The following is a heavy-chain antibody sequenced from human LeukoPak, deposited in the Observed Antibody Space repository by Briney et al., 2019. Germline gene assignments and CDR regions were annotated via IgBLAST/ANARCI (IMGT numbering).Heavy chain of an antibody. CDR2: INHSGST. J-gene: IGHJ4*02. CDR1: GGSFSGYY. CDR3: ARGGYSYGLR. D-gene: IGHD5-18*01. V-gene: IGHV4-34*01. Sequence: PSETLSLTCAVYGGSFSGYYWSWIRQPPGKGLEWIGEINHSGSTNYNPSLKSRVTMSVDTSKNQFSLKLSSATAADTAVYYCARGGYSYGLRWGQGTLVTVSS.